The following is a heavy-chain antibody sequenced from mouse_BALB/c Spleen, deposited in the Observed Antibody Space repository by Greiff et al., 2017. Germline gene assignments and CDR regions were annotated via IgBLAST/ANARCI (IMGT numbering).Heavy chain of an antibody. CDR3: ARDLYYGNGFAY. D-gene: IGHD2-1*01. CDR1: GFTFSSYG. CDR2: INSNGGST. J-gene: IGHJ3*01. V-gene: IGHV5-6-3*01. Sequence: EVMLVESGGGLVQPGGSLKLSCAASGFTFSSYGMSWVRQTPDKRLELVATINSNGGSTYYPDSVKGRFTISRDNAKNTLYLQMSSLKSEDTAMYYCARDLYYGNGFAYWGQGTLVTVSA.